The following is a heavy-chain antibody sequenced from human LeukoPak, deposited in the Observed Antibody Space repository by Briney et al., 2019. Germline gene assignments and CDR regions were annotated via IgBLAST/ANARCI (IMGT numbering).Heavy chain of an antibody. D-gene: IGHD3-10*01. J-gene: IGHJ4*02. CDR1: GFTFSSYV. CDR2: ISGSGGRT. Sequence: GGSLRLSCAASGFTFSSYVMSWVRQAPGKGLEWVSGISGSGGRTHYADSVKGRFTISRDTSKNTLYLQMNSLRAEDTAVYYCAKAPGNFYVSGSYEAYWGQGTLVTVSS. CDR3: AKAPGNFYVSGSYEAY. V-gene: IGHV3-23*01.